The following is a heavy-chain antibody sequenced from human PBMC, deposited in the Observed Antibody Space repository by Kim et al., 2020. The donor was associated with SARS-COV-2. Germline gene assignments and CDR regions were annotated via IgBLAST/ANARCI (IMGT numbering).Heavy chain of an antibody. V-gene: IGHV3-53*01. Sequence: GGSLRLSCAASGFTVSSNYMSWVRQAPGKGLEWVSVLYSGGSTYYADSVKGRFTLSRDNSKNTLYLQMNILRAAHTALHYCARTQYACSNPYHYYYVMD. J-gene: IGHJ6*01. CDR1: GFTVSSNY. CDR2: LYSGGST. CDR3: ARTQYACSNPYHYYYVMD. D-gene: IGHD2-8*01.